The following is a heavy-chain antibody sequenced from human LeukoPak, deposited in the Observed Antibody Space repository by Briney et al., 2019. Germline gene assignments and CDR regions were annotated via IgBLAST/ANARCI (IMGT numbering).Heavy chain of an antibody. Sequence: SSETLSLTCTVSGGSISSYYWSWIRQPPGKGLEWIGYIYYSGSTNYNPSLKSRVAISEDTSKNQFSLKLSSVTAADTAVYYCARDQSSWFDPWGQGTLVTVSS. D-gene: IGHD1-26*01. CDR2: IYYSGST. V-gene: IGHV4-59*01. CDR3: ARDQSSWFDP. J-gene: IGHJ5*02. CDR1: GGSISSYY.